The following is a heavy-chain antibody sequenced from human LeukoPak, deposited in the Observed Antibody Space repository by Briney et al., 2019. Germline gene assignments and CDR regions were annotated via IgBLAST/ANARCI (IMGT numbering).Heavy chain of an antibody. Sequence: GGSLRLSCAASGFTFSSYGMHWVRQAPGKGLEWVAFIRYDGSNKYYADSVKGRFTISRDNSKNTLYLQMNSLRAEDTAVYHCAKADDYVWGSYIDYWGQGTLVTVSS. CDR2: IRYDGSNK. J-gene: IGHJ4*02. CDR3: AKADDYVWGSYIDY. V-gene: IGHV3-30*02. CDR1: GFTFSSYG. D-gene: IGHD3-16*01.